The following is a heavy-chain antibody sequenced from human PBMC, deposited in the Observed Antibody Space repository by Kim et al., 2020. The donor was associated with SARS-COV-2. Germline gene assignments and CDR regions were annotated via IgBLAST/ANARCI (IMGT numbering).Heavy chain of an antibody. CDR1: GGTFSSYA. CDR2: IIPIFGTA. D-gene: IGHD6-13*01. CDR3: ANLVVAAAGTGVFDY. V-gene: IGHV1-69*13. J-gene: IGHJ4*02. Sequence: SVKVSCKASGGTFSSYAISWVRQAPGQGLEWMGGIIPIFGTANYAQKFQGRVTITADESTSTAYMELSSLRSEDTAVYYCANLVVAAAGTGVFDYWGQGTLVTVSS.